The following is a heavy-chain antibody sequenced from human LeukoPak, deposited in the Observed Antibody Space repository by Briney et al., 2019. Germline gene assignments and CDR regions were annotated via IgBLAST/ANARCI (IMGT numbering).Heavy chain of an antibody. J-gene: IGHJ4*02. CDR3: ARQELSYGSGSHFDY. CDR1: GGSLSTFY. V-gene: IGHV4-59*08. CDR2: ISYSGST. Sequence: SETLSLTCTVSGGSLSTFYWTWIRQPPGEGLEWSGSISYSGSTNYSPSLEGRVTMSVDTSKNQFSLKLRAVTAADTAVYFCARQELSYGSGSHFDYWGQGILVTVSS. D-gene: IGHD3-16*02.